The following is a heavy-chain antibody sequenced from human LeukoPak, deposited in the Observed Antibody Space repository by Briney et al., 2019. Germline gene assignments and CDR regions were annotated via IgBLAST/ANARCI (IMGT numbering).Heavy chain of an antibody. CDR3: ARDGTNYYGSGSYIYYGMDV. D-gene: IGHD3-10*01. Sequence: ASAKVSCKASGYTFTSYDINWVRQATGQGLEWMGWMNPNSGNTGYAQKFQGRVTMTRNTSISTAYMELSSLRSEDTAVYYCARDGTNYYGSGSYIYYGMDVWGQGTTVTVSS. CDR1: GYTFTSYD. V-gene: IGHV1-8*01. CDR2: MNPNSGNT. J-gene: IGHJ6*02.